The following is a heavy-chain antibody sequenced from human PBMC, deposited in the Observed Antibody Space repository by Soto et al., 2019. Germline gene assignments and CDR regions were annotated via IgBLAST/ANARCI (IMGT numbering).Heavy chain of an antibody. J-gene: IGHJ4*02. D-gene: IGHD7-27*01. CDR1: GSTFSSYG. V-gene: IGHV3-33*01. CDR2: IWYDGNSK. CDR3: ARDSSSGEGFDF. Sequence: QVQLVESGGGVVQPGRSLRLSCAASGSTFSSYGMHWVRQAPGKGLEWMAVIWYDGNSKDYGDSVRGRFTVSRDNSKNTLYLQMDSLRAEDTAVYYCARDSSSGEGFDFWGQGTLVTVSS.